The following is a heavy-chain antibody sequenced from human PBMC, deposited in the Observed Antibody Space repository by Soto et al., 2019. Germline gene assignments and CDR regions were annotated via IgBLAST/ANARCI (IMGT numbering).Heavy chain of an antibody. CDR1: GFTFSSYG. CDR3: AKDNIPYSSYYYYGMDV. V-gene: IGHV3-30*18. Sequence: SGGSLRLSCAASGFTFSSYGMHWVRQAPGKGLEWVAVISYDGSNTYYADSVKGRFTISRDNSKNTLYLQMNSLRAEDTAVYYCAKDNIPYSSYYYYGMDVWGQGTMVTVSS. J-gene: IGHJ6*02. CDR2: ISYDGSNT. D-gene: IGHD6-19*01.